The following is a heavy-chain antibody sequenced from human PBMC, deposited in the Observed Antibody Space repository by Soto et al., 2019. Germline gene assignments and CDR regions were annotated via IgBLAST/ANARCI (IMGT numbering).Heavy chain of an antibody. Sequence: GAPVKASCKASGYTFTSYAMHWVRQAPGQRLEWMGWINAGNGNTKYSQKFQGRVTITRDTSASTAYMELSSVRSEDTAVYYCARVGPITFGGVIVSRDYFDYWGQGTLVIVSA. D-gene: IGHD3-16*02. J-gene: IGHJ4*02. CDR1: GYTFTSYA. V-gene: IGHV1-3*01. CDR3: ARVGPITFGGVIVSRDYFDY. CDR2: INAGNGNT.